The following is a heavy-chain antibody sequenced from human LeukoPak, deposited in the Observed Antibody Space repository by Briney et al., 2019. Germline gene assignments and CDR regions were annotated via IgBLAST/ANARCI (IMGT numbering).Heavy chain of an antibody. D-gene: IGHD3-22*01. V-gene: IGHV1-46*01. CDR2: ISPSGGST. J-gene: IGHJ4*02. CDR1: GYSFTSNY. CDR3: ARVRNYYDSSGPPPDY. Sequence: AASVKVSCKAFGYSFTSNYMHWVRQAPGQGPEWMGVISPSGGSTTYAQKFQGRVTLTRDMSTSTDYLELSSLRSEDTAVYYCARVRNYYDSSGPPPDYWGQGTLVTVSS.